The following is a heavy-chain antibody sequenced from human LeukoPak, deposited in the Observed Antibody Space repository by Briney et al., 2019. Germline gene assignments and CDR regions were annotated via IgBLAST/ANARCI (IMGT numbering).Heavy chain of an antibody. CDR2: INPNSGGT. Sequence: ASVKVSCKASGYTFTGYYMHWVRQAPGQGLEWMGWINPNSGGTNYAQKFQGRVTMTRDTSISTAYMELSSLTTDDTAVYYCARDWSSSGWYDWGTFDYWGQGTLVTVSS. CDR3: ARDWSSSGWYDWGTFDY. CDR1: GYTFTGYY. J-gene: IGHJ4*02. V-gene: IGHV1-2*02. D-gene: IGHD6-19*01.